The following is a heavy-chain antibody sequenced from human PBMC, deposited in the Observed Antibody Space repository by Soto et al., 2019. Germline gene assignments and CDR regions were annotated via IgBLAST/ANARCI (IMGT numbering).Heavy chain of an antibody. CDR2: ISAYNGNT. V-gene: IGHV1-18*01. CDR1: GYTFTSFG. CDR3: ARDHRGGTEAFDI. Sequence: QVQLVQSGAEVKKPGASVKVSCKASGYTFTSFGISWVRQAPGQGLEWMGWISAYNGNTNSAENLQGRVTMTTDTSTSTAYMELRSLRSDDTAVYYWARDHRGGTEAFDIWGQGTMVTVSS. J-gene: IGHJ3*02. D-gene: IGHD2-15*01.